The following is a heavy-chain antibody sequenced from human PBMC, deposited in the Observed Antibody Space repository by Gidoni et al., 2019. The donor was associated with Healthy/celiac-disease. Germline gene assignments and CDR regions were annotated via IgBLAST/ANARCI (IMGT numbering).Heavy chain of an antibody. V-gene: IGHV4-59*08. CDR3: ATLKRGYYGSGSYFFQH. D-gene: IGHD3-10*01. CDR1: GGSISSYY. Sequence: QVQLQESGPGLVKPSETLSLTCTVSGGSISSYYWRWIRQPPGKGLEWIGYIYYSGSTNYNPSLKSRVTISVDTSKNQFSLKLSSVTAADTAVYYCATLKRGYYGSGSYFFQHWGQGTLVTVSS. J-gene: IGHJ1*01. CDR2: IYYSGST.